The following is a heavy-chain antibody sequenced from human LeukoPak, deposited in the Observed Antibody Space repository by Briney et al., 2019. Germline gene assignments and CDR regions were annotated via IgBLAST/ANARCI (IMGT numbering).Heavy chain of an antibody. J-gene: IGHJ6*03. D-gene: IGHD4-17*01. CDR2: IYSGGST. CDR1: GFTVSSNY. CDR3: ARDQSTTVTTSFGYYYMDV. V-gene: IGHV3-53*01. Sequence: PGGSLRLSCAASGFTVSSNYMSWVRQAPGKGLAWVSVIYSGGSTYYADSVKGRFTISRDNSKNTLYLQMNSLRAEDTAVYYCARDQSTTVTTSFGYYYMDVWGKGTTVTVSS.